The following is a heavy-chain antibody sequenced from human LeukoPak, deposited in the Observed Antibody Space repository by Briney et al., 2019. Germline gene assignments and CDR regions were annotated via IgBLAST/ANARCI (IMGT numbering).Heavy chain of an antibody. CDR3: ARDGGGDRYWYFDL. D-gene: IGHD2-21*02. Sequence: GGSLRLSCAASGFTFSSYAMHWVRQAPGKGLEWVAVISYDGSNKYYADSVKGRFTISRDNSKNTLYLQMNSLRAEDTAVYYCARDGGGDRYWYFDLWGRGTLVTVSS. CDR2: ISYDGSNK. CDR1: GFTFSSYA. V-gene: IGHV3-30-3*01. J-gene: IGHJ2*01.